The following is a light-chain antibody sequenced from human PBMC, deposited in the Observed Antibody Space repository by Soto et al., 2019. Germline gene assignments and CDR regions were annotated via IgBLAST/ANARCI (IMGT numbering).Light chain of an antibody. CDR1: QTIFNW. CDR2: DAS. Sequence: DIQMTQSPSTLSASVGDRVTITCRASQTIFNWLAWYQRKPGRAPNLLIYDASSLQSGVPSTFSGSGSGTEFTLTISSLQPGDFATDYCQQYNSYPWTFGRGTKVEIK. CDR3: QQYNSYPWT. V-gene: IGKV1-5*01. J-gene: IGKJ1*01.